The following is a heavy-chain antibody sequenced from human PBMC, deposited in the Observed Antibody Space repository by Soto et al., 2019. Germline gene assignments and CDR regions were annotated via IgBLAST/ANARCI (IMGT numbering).Heavy chain of an antibody. D-gene: IGHD3-10*01. CDR2: INHSGST. CDR3: ARVHITRVRGVRYGMAV. V-gene: IGHV4-34*01. CDR1: GGSFSGYH. J-gene: IGHJ6*02. Sequence: SETLSLTCAVYGGSFSGYHWSWIRQPPGKGLEWSGEINHSGSTNYNPSLKSRGTISVDTSKNQFCLKLSSVTAADTAVYYCARVHITRVRGVRYGMAVWGQGNTVT.